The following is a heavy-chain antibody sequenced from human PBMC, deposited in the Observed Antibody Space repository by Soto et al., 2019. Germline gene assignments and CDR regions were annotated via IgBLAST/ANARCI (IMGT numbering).Heavy chain of an antibody. V-gene: IGHV4-59*08. CDR3: ARLRGEFDYYNYYMDV. CDR2: IYYSGST. CDR1: GGSISSYY. D-gene: IGHD3-10*01. Sequence: QVQLQESGPGLVKPSETLSLTCTVSGGSISSYYWSWIRQPPGKGLEWIGYIYYSGSTNYNPSLKSRVTISLDTSKNQFSLKLSSVTAADTAVYYCARLRGEFDYYNYYMDVWGKGTMVTVSS. J-gene: IGHJ6*03.